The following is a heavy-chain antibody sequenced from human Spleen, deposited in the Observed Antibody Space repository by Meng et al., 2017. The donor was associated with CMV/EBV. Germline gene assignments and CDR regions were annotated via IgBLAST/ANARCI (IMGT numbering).Heavy chain of an antibody. CDR2: IYYSGST. D-gene: IGHD6-13*01. V-gene: IGHV4-59*01. CDR3: ARGHIAAPGADWFDP. CDR1: GGSISSYY. J-gene: IGHJ5*02. Sequence: SETLSLTCTVSGGSISSYYWSWIRQPPGKGLEWIGYIYYSGSTNYNPSLKSRVTLSVDTSKNQFSLKLSSVTAADTAVYYCARGHIAAPGADWFDPWAREPWSPSPQ.